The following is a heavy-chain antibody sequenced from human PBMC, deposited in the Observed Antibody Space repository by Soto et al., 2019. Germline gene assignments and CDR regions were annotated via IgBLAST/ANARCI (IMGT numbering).Heavy chain of an antibody. CDR3: ARAVYSSSWYGVDYYYGMDV. Sequence: QVQLQESGPGLVKPSQTLSLTCTVSGGSISSGGYYWSWIRQHPGKGLEWIGSIYYSGSTYYNPSLQSRVTISVDTSKNQFSLKLSSVTAADTAVYYCARAVYSSSWYGVDYYYGMDVWGQGTTVTVSS. D-gene: IGHD6-13*01. V-gene: IGHV4-31*03. CDR2: IYYSGST. J-gene: IGHJ6*02. CDR1: GGSISSGGYY.